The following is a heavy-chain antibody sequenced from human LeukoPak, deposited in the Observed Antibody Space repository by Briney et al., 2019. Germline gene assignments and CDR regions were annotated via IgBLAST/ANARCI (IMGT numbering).Heavy chain of an antibody. CDR2: IYSDDRT. Sequence: GGSLRLSCAVSGFTPSSNYMSWVRQAPGKGLEWVSVIYSDDRTYYADSVKGRFTISRHTSKKTLYLQMNSLRAEDTAVYYCAREVMAKRRAFDIWGQGTVVTVSS. V-gene: IGHV3-53*04. CDR3: AREVMAKRRAFDI. J-gene: IGHJ3*02. D-gene: IGHD2-8*01. CDR1: GFTPSSNY.